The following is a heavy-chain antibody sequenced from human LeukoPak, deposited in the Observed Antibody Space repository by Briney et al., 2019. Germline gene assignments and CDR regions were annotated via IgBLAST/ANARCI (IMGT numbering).Heavy chain of an antibody. CDR3: ARGGRRWLQFILDY. CDR2: INPNSGGT. CDR1: GYTFTGYY. D-gene: IGHD5-24*01. Sequence: ASVKVSCKASGYTFTGYYMHWVRQAPGQGLEWMGWINPNSGGTNYAQKFQGRVTITRNTSISTAYMELSSLRSEDTAVYYCARGGRRWLQFILDYWGQGTLVTVSS. J-gene: IGHJ4*02. V-gene: IGHV1-2*02.